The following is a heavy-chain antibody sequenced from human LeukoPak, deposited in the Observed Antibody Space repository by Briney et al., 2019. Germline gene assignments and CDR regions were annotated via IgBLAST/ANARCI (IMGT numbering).Heavy chain of an antibody. V-gene: IGHV3-23*01. D-gene: IGHD3-10*01. CDR1: GFTFSSYA. J-gene: IGHJ4*02. Sequence: GGSLRLSCAASGFTFSSYAMSWVRQAPGKGLEWVSAISASGGSTYYADSVKGRFTISRDNSKNTLYLQMNSLRAEDTAVYYCARVQMGMVNFDYWGQGTLVTVSS. CDR2: ISASGGST. CDR3: ARVQMGMVNFDY.